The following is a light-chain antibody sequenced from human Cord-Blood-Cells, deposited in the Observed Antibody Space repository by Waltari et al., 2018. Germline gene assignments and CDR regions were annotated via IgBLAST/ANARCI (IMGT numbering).Light chain of an antibody. Sequence: QSALTQPASVSGSPGQSITISCTGTSSDVGGYNYVSWYQQHPGKAPNRMIYEVSNRPAGVSSRFSGSKSGNTASLTSSGLQAEDEADYYCSSYTSSSTYVFGTGTKVTVL. CDR3: SSYTSSSTYV. CDR1: SSDVGGYNY. J-gene: IGLJ1*01. CDR2: EVS. V-gene: IGLV2-14*01.